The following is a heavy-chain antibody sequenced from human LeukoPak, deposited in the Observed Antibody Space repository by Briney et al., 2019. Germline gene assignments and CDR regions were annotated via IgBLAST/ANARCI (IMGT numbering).Heavy chain of an antibody. V-gene: IGHV3-7*01. Sequence: PGGSLRLSCAASGFTFSSYWMSWVRQAPGKGLEWVANIKQDGSEKYYVDSVKGRFTISRDSAKNSLYLQMNSLRAEDTAVYYCAREGISPMYDIWGQGTMVTVSS. CDR2: IKQDGSEK. CDR1: GFTFSSYW. J-gene: IGHJ3*02. CDR3: AREGISPMYDI. D-gene: IGHD2-15*01.